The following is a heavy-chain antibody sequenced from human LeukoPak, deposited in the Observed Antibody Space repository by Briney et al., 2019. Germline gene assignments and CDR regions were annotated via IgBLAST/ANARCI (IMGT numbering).Heavy chain of an antibody. Sequence: SSETLSLTCTVSGGSISSSSYYWGWIRQPPGKGLEWIGSIYYTGSTYYNPSLKSRVTISGDTSKNHFSLKLSSVTAADTAVYYCARVHSSSWYGRNGWFDPWGQGTLVTVSS. CDR3: ARVHSSSWYGRNGWFDP. CDR2: IYYTGST. V-gene: IGHV4-39*02. J-gene: IGHJ5*02. D-gene: IGHD6-13*01. CDR1: GGSISSSSYY.